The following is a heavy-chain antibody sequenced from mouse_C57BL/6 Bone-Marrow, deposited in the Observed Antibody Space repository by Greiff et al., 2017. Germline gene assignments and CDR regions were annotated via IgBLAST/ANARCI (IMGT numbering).Heavy chain of an antibody. CDR2: ISNLAYSI. CDR1: GFTFSDYG. D-gene: IGHD1-1*01. J-gene: IGHJ2*01. V-gene: IGHV5-15*01. Sequence: VTLMESGGGLVQPGGSLKLSCAASGFTFSDYGMAWVRQAPRQGPEWVAFISNLAYSISYADTVTGRFTISREKAKNTLYLEMSSLRSEDTAMYYCARYYYGSRWFDYWGQGTTLTVSS. CDR3: ARYYYGSRWFDY.